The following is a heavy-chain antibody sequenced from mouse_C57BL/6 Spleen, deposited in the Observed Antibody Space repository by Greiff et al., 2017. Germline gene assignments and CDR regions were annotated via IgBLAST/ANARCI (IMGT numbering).Heavy chain of an antibody. D-gene: IGHD1-1*01. V-gene: IGHV5-4*01. CDR1: GFTFSSYA. CDR3: ARDRDYGGYAMDY. CDR2: ISDGGSYT. J-gene: IGHJ4*01. Sequence: EVKLVESGGGLVKPGGSLKLSCAASGFTFSSYAMSWVRQTPEKRLGWVATISDGGSYTYYPDNVKGRFTISRDNAKNNLYLQMSHLKSEDTAMYYCARDRDYGGYAMDYWGQGTSVTVSA.